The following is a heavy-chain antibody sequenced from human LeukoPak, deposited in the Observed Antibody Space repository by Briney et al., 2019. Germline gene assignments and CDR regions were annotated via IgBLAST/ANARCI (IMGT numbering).Heavy chain of an antibody. Sequence: SETLSLTCTVSGGSISSYYWSWIRQPPGRGLEWIGYIYYSGSTNYNPSLKSRVTISVDTSKNQFSLKLSSVTAADTAVYYCARGGSYYAYWGQGTLVTVSS. D-gene: IGHD1-26*01. CDR2: IYYSGST. J-gene: IGHJ4*02. CDR1: GGSISSYY. CDR3: ARGGSYYAY. V-gene: IGHV4-59*01.